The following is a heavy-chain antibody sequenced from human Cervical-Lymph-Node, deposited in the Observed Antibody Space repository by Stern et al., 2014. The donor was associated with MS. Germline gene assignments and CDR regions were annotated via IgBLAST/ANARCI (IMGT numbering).Heavy chain of an antibody. Sequence: MQLVESGGGVVQPGRSLRLSCATSGFTFSTYGMNWVRQAPGQGLEWVAVISYDGSHRYYVDSVKGRFTISRDNSKNTLYLQMNSLRPEDTAVYYCVLVDTVMDRAFDFWGQGTLVTVSS. J-gene: IGHJ4*02. CDR3: VLVDTVMDRAFDF. V-gene: IGHV3-30*03. CDR1: GFTFSTYG. D-gene: IGHD5-18*01. CDR2: ISYDGSHR.